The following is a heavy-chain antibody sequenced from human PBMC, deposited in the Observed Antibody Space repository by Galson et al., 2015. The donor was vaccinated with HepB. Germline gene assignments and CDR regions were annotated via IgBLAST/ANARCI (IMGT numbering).Heavy chain of an antibody. J-gene: IGHJ6*03. CDR1: GGSISSGGYY. D-gene: IGHD1-20*01. Sequence: TCTVSGGSISSGGYYWSWIRQHPGKGLEWIGYIYYSGSTYYNPSLKSRVTISVDTSKNQFSLKLSSVTAADTAVYYCARVSGETNWNLPWYYYYMDVWGKGTTVTVSS. CDR2: IYYSGST. V-gene: IGHV4-31*03. CDR3: ARVSGETNWNLPWYYYYMDV.